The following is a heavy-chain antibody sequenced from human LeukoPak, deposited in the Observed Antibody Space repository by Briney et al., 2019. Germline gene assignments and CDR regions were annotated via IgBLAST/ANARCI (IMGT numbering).Heavy chain of an antibody. CDR1: GGSISRSGYY. Sequence: SETLSLTCSVSGGSISRSGYYWPWIRRPPGKGLEWIGNVYYSGSSSYNPSLRSRVSTSVDTSRNEFSLKLSSVTAADTAVYYCARGYGSGSHMNYSYMDVWGRGTTVTVSS. D-gene: IGHD3-10*01. CDR2: VYYSGSS. J-gene: IGHJ6*03. V-gene: IGHV4-39*01. CDR3: ARGYGSGSHMNYSYMDV.